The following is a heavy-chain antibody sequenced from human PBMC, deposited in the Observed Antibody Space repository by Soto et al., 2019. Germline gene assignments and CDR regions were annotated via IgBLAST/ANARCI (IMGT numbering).Heavy chain of an antibody. Sequence: QVQLVESGGGVVQPGRSLRLSCAASGFNFSGYAMHWVRQAPGKGLEWVAVISYDGSNKWYADSVKGRFTISRDNSKNTLYLRMNSLRAEDTAVYYCAKNYAQSLNDGVDYFDYLGQGTLVTVFS. CDR2: ISYDGSNK. CDR3: AKNYAQSLNDGVDYFDY. V-gene: IGHV3-30-3*02. D-gene: IGHD1-1*01. CDR1: GFNFSGYA. J-gene: IGHJ4*02.